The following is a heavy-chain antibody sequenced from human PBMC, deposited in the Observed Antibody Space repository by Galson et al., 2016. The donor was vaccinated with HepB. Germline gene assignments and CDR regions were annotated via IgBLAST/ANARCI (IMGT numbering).Heavy chain of an antibody. CDR2: TIPLTKTT. J-gene: IGHJ4*02. V-gene: IGHV1-69*13. Sequence: SVKVSCKASGVSFSFYSVYWVRRAPGQGLEWMGGTIPLTKTTNYAQRFQGRLTISADESASTADMELSSLTSEDTDVYYCGRGLYNSGGALDFWGQGTLVTVSS. D-gene: IGHD6-19*01. CDR3: GRGLYNSGGALDF. CDR1: GVSFSFYS.